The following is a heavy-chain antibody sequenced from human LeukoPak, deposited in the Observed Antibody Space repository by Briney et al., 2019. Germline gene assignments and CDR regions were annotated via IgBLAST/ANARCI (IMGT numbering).Heavy chain of an antibody. CDR2: MSGSGGTT. J-gene: IGHJ4*02. CDR3: AKDRLGATLYFDD. CDR1: GFTFSSYG. Sequence: PGGSLRLSCAAPGFTFSSYGMSWVRQAPGKGLEWVSAMSGSGGTTYYADSVKGRLTISRDNSKNTLYLQMNSLRAEDTAVYYCAKDRLGATLYFDDWGQGTLVTVSS. D-gene: IGHD1-26*01. V-gene: IGHV3-23*01.